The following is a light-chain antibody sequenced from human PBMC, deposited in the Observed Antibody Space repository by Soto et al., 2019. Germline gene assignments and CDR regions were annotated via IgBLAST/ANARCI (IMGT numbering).Light chain of an antibody. J-gene: IGLJ1*01. CDR1: SSNVGTYNL. Sequence: QSALTQPASVSGSPGQSITISCTGTSSNVGTYNLVSWYQQHSGKAPKLMIYEGSKRPSGVSNRFSGSKSGTTVSLTISGLQAEDEADYYCCSYAGSSTYVFGTGTKVTVL. CDR2: EGS. V-gene: IGLV2-23*01. CDR3: CSYAGSSTYV.